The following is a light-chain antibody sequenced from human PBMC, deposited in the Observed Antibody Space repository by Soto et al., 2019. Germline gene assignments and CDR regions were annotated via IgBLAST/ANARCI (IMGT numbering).Light chain of an antibody. Sequence: QSVLTQPPSASGTPGQRVTISCSGTSSNIGGNTVNWYQQLPGTAPKLLIYSNNQRPSGVPDRFSGSKSGTSASLAISGLQSEDEADYYCAAWDDSLEVVFGGGTKLTVL. J-gene: IGLJ2*01. V-gene: IGLV1-44*01. CDR2: SNN. CDR1: SSNIGGNT. CDR3: AAWDDSLEVV.